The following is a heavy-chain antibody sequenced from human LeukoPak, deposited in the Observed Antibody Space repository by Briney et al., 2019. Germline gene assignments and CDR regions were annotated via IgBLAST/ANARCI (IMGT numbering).Heavy chain of an antibody. CDR1: GYTFTAYY. J-gene: IGHJ4*02. D-gene: IGHD4-17*01. CDR3: ARVSPYGDFDC. Sequence: GASVKVSFKASGYTFTAYYIHWVRQAPGQGLEWLGWVNPNTGGTNFAPKFQGRVTMTRDTSIRMTYMELTSLKSDDTAVYYCARVSPYGDFDCWGQGTLVTVSS. V-gene: IGHV1-2*02. CDR2: VNPNTGGT.